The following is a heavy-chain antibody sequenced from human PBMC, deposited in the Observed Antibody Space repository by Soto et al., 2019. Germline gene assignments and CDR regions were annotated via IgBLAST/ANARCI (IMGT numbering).Heavy chain of an antibody. D-gene: IGHD3-3*01. CDR3: ARGVSNYDFWSGYSHYYYYMDV. CDR2: INHSGST. V-gene: IGHV4-34*01. Sequence: SETLSLTCAVYGGSFSGYYWSWNRQPPGKGLEWIGEINHSGSTNYNPSLKSRVTISVDTSKSQFSLKLSSVTAADTAIYYCARGVSNYDFWSGYSHYYYYMDVWGKGTTLTVSS. J-gene: IGHJ6*03. CDR1: GGSFSGYY.